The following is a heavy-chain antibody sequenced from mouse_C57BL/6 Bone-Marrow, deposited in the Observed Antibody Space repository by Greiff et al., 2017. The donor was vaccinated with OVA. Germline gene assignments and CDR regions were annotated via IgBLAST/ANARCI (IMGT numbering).Heavy chain of an antibody. J-gene: IGHJ1*03. D-gene: IGHD2-2*01. CDR1: GYSFTGYY. V-gene: IGHV1-42*01. CDR2: INPSTGGT. CDR3: ERGDNGYEGCRYFDV. Sequence: VHVKQSGPELVKPGASVKISCKASGYSFTGYYMNWVKQSPEKSLEWIGEINPSTGGTTYNQKFKAKAILTADKSSSTASMQLKSLTSEDSAVSVCERGDNGYEGCRYFDVWGTGTTVTVSS.